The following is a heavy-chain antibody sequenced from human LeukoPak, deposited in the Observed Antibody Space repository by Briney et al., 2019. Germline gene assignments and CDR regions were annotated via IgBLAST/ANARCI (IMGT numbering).Heavy chain of an antibody. V-gene: IGHV3-48*03. D-gene: IGHD5-18*01. CDR2: ISSSGSTM. Sequence: GGSLTLSCAASGFSFSSYEMNWVRQAPGKGLEWVSYISSSGSTMYSADSVKGRFTISRDNAKNSLYLQMNNLRAEDTGVYYCARDRGYSYDYALDYWGQGTLVTVSS. CDR3: ARDRGYSYDYALDY. CDR1: GFSFSSYE. J-gene: IGHJ4*02.